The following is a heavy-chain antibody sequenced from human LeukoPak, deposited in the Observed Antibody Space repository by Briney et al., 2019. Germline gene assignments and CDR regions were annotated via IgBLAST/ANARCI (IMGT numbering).Heavy chain of an antibody. CDR3: AKKTPGIHPFDS. Sequence: GGSLRLSCAASGFTFRTSAFSWVRQSPGRGLEWVSTVGTDSDTYYADSVKGRFTISRDYSKNTVYLQMTGLRADDTAVYYCAKKTPGIHPFDSWGQGTLVTVSP. V-gene: IGHV3-23*01. D-gene: IGHD6-13*01. CDR1: GFTFRTSA. CDR2: VGTDSDT. J-gene: IGHJ5*01.